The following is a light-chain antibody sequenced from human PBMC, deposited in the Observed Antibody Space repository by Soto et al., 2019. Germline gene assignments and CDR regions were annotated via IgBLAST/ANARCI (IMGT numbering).Light chain of an antibody. Sequence: QSVLTQPASVSGSPGQSITISCTGTSSDVGNYHFVSWYQQHTGKAPKLIVYEGNKRPSGVSNRFSGSRSGNTASLTISGFQAEDEADYYCCSYAGSYYVFGIGTKVTVL. CDR1: SSDVGNYHF. V-gene: IGLV2-23*01. CDR3: CSYAGSYYV. J-gene: IGLJ1*01. CDR2: EGN.